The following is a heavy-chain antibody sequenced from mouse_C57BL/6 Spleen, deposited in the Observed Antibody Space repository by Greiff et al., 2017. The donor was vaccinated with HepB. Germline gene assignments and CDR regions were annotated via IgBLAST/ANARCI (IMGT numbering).Heavy chain of an antibody. D-gene: IGHD1-1*01. Sequence: EVKLMESGGGLVKPGGSLKLSCAASGFTFSSYAMSWVRQTPEKRLEWVATISDGGSYTYYPDNVKGRFTISRDNAKNNLYLQMSRLKSEDTAMYYCARDKDYGSSYWYFDVWGTGTTVTVSS. CDR1: GFTFSSYA. V-gene: IGHV5-4*03. J-gene: IGHJ1*03. CDR3: ARDKDYGSSYWYFDV. CDR2: ISDGGSYT.